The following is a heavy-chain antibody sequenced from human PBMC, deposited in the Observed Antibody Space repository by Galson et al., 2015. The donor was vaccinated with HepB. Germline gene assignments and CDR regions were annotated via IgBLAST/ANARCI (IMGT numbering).Heavy chain of an antibody. V-gene: IGHV4-30-2*01. J-gene: IGHJ6*02. CDR3: TRGSWERNLFAWTNYYHGLDV. D-gene: IGHD1-1*01. CDR1: GGSISSGGYS. Sequence: TLSLTCAVSGGSISSGGYSWTWIRQPPGKGLEWIGYIYHSGSTHYNPSLKSRVTISGDRSKNQFSLKLTSVTDADTALYSCTRGSWERNLFAWTNYYHGLDVWGQGTTVAVSS. CDR2: IYHSGST.